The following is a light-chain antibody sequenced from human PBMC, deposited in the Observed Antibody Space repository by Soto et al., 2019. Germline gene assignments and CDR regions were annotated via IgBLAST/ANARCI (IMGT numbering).Light chain of an antibody. V-gene: IGKV1-5*03. CDR3: QQYHSYSPT. CDR2: KAS. CDR1: QSIDTW. Sequence: DIQMTQSPSTLSASVGDTVTITCRASQSIDTWLAWHQQKPGRAPKLLISKASTLESGVPSRFSGSGSGTDFSVTISSLQPEDIATYYCQQYHSYSPTFGQGTKVDIK. J-gene: IGKJ1*01.